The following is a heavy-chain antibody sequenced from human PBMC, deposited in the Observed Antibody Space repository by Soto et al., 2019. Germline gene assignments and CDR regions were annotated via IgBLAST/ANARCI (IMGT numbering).Heavy chain of an antibody. CDR3: TSARGPDEKTIDF. Sequence: SETLSLTCTVSGGSLSSSGNYWGWIRQPPGKGLEWIGNIHNSGRSHYNPTLKNRVTISVDTSKGHFSLNLTAVTAAETAVYYCTSARGPDEKTIDFWGQGILVTASS. CDR1: GGSLSSSGNY. CDR2: IHNSGRS. V-gene: IGHV4-39*01. J-gene: IGHJ4*02. D-gene: IGHD6-6*01.